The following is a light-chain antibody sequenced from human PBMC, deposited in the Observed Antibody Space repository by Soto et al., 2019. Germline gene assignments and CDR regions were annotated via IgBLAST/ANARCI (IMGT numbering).Light chain of an antibody. Sequence: DIQMTQSPSSLSASVGDRVTITCKASQDISNYLNWYQQKPGKAPKLLIYDASNLEIGVPSRFSGSGSGTDFTFTISSLQPEDIATYYGQQYDDLLTFGGGTKVEIK. CDR1: QDISNY. CDR2: DAS. J-gene: IGKJ4*01. V-gene: IGKV1-33*01. CDR3: QQYDDLLT.